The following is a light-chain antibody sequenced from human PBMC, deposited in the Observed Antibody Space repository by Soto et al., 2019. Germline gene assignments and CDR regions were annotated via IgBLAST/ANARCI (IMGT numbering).Light chain of an antibody. J-gene: IGKJ1*01. Sequence: DIQMTQSPSSVSASVGDRVTITCRASQDISTWLAWYQQKPGKAPKFLIYAASSLQRGVPSRFSGSASGTDFTLIISSLQPEDFATYYCQQTNRFPRTFGQGTKVEMK. CDR2: AAS. CDR3: QQTNRFPRT. CDR1: QDISTW. V-gene: IGKV1-12*01.